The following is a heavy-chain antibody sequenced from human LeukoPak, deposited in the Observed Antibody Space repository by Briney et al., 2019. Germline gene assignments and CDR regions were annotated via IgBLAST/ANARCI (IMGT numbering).Heavy chain of an antibody. CDR1: GFTFSGYE. J-gene: IGHJ5*02. Sequence: PGGSLRLSCAASGFTFSGYEMSWVRQAPGKGLEWVANIKQDGSEKYYVDPVKGRFTISRDNAKNSLYLQMNSLRAEDTAVYYCARLNYGDYSWFDPWGQGTLVTVSS. CDR3: ARLNYGDYSWFDP. CDR2: IKQDGSEK. D-gene: IGHD4-17*01. V-gene: IGHV3-7*04.